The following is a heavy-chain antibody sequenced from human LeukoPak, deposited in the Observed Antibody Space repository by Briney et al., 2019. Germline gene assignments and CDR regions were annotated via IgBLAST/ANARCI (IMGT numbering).Heavy chain of an antibody. Sequence: PGGSLRRSAAGSTFTCSSYSMNRLPHAPGKGLEWVSSISSSSSYIYYACSVKGRFTISRDNAKNSPYLQMNSLRAEDTAVYYCARDREQQLVAEHYYYYGMDVWGQGTTVTVSS. D-gene: IGHD6-13*01. CDR3: ARDREQQLVAEHYYYYGMDV. CDR2: ISSSSSYI. V-gene: IGHV3-21*01. CDR1: TFTCSSYS. J-gene: IGHJ6*02.